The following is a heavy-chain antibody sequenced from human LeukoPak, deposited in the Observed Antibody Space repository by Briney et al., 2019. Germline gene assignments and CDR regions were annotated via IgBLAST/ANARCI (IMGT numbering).Heavy chain of an antibody. D-gene: IGHD1-1*01. CDR1: GFTFSRYW. Sequence: GGSLRLSCAASGFTFSRYWMSWMRQAPGKGLEWVANIKYDGYEEYYVDSVKGRFTISRDNAKNSLYLQLNSLRVEDTAVYYCKSGGAAPGSFDYWGQGTMVTVSP. J-gene: IGHJ4*02. CDR2: IKYDGYEE. V-gene: IGHV3-7*01. CDR3: KSGGAAPGSFDY.